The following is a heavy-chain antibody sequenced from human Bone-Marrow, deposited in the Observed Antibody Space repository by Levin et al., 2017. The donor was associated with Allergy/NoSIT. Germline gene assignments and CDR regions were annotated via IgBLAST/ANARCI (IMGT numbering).Heavy chain of an antibody. CDR3: ARGLGVTAIPEKTPLDY. CDR1: GGSFSGYY. CDR2: INHSGST. V-gene: IGHV4-34*01. Sequence: SETLSLTCAVYGGSFSGYYWSWIRQPPGKGLEWIGEINHSGSTNYNPSLKSRVTISVDTSKNQFSLKLSSVTAADTAVYYCARGLGVTAIPEKTPLDYWGQGTLVTVSS. D-gene: IGHD2-21*02. J-gene: IGHJ4*02.